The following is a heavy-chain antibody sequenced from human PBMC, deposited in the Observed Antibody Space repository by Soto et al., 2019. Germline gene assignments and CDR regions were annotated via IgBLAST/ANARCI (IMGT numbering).Heavy chain of an antibody. CDR1: GYTFTNYA. CDR3: ARDGVAAGNINFDY. D-gene: IGHD6-25*01. Sequence: GASVKVSCKASGYTFTNYAMHWVRQAPGQRLEWMGWINGGNGNTKYSPKLQDRVTITRDTSASTAYMGLSSLRSEDTALYYCARDGVAAGNINFDYWGQGTLVTVSS. V-gene: IGHV1-3*01. J-gene: IGHJ4*02. CDR2: INGGNGNT.